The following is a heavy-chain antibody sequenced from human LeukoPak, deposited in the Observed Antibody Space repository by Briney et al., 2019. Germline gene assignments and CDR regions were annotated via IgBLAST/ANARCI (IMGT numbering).Heavy chain of an antibody. V-gene: IGHV3-30*02. CDR1: GFAFNVFG. CDR3: ARKLMSSRRFEY. D-gene: IGHD2-8*01. J-gene: IGHJ4*02. Sequence: GGSLRLSCEGSGFAFNVFGMHWIRQAPGKGLEWVAFIKADGVFTNYAEAVRGRFTISRDNSDNTVFLQMESVRPDDTAVYYCARKLMSSRRFEYWGQGTLVTVSS. CDR2: IKADGVFT.